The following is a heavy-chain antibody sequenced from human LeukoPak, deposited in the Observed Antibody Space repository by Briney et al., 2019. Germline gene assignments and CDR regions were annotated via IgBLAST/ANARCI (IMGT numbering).Heavy chain of an antibody. V-gene: IGHV1-8*01. CDR3: ARGRRENWFDP. CDR2: MNPNSGNT. CDR1: GYTFNSYG. Sequence: ASVKVSCKASGYTFNSYGINWVRQATGQGLEWMGWMNPNSGNTGYAQKFQGRVTMTRNTSISTAYMELSSLRSEDTAVYYCARGRRENWFDPWGQGTLVTVSS. J-gene: IGHJ5*02.